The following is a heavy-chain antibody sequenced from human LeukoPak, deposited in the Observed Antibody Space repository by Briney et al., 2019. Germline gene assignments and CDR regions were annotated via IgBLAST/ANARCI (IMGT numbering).Heavy chain of an antibody. CDR1: GGTFSSYA. J-gene: IGHJ4*02. D-gene: IGHD6-19*01. CDR3: ARVSSGWYYFDY. CDR2: IIPIFGTA. Sequence: ASVKVSCKASGGTFSSYAISWVRQAPGQGLEWMGGIIPIFGTANYAQKFQGRVTITADESTSTAYMGLSSLRSEDTAVYYCARVSSGWYYFDYWGQGTLVTVSS. V-gene: IGHV1-69*13.